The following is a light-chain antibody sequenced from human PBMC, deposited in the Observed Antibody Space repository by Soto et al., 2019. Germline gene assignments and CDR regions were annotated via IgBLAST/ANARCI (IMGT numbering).Light chain of an antibody. J-gene: IGLJ1*01. Sequence: LTQPASVSGSPGQSITISCTGTGSDIGSYNYVSWYQHHPGKVPKFIIYDVTNRPSGVSDRFSGSKSGNTASLTISGLQAEDEADYYGNSYTSASTYVFGTGTKVTVL. CDR3: NSYTSASTYV. V-gene: IGLV2-14*03. CDR2: DVT. CDR1: GSDIGSYNY.